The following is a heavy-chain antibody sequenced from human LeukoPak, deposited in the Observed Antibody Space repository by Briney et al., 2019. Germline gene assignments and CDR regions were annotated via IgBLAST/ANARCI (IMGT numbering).Heavy chain of an antibody. CDR2: ISHSGST. D-gene: IGHD3-22*01. CDR1: GGSFSGYY. J-gene: IGHJ3*02. Sequence: SETLSLTCAVYGGSFSGYYWSWIRQPPGKGLEWIGEISHSGSTNYNPSLKSRVTISVDTSKNQFSLKLSSVTAADTAVYYCARVSITMIVVPYRRGSAFDIWGQGTMVTVSS. CDR3: ARVSITMIVVPYRRGSAFDI. V-gene: IGHV4-34*01.